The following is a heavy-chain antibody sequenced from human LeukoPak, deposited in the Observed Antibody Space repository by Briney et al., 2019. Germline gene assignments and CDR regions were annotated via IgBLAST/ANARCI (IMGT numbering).Heavy chain of an antibody. CDR2: ISGSGGYT. D-gene: IGHD3-22*01. CDR3: AKDVRDTSGQYDYFDS. J-gene: IGHJ4*02. Sequence: GGSLRLSCTASGFTFSTYAMRWVRQAPGKGLEWVSLISGSGGYTYYAGYVKGRLTISRDNSKNTLYLQMNSLRAEDTAVYYCAKDVRDTSGQYDYFDSWGQGTLVTVSS. V-gene: IGHV3-23*01. CDR1: GFTFSTYA.